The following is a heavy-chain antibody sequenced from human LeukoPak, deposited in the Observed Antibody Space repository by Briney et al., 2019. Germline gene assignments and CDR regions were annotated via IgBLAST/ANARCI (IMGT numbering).Heavy chain of an antibody. CDR3: AKSVDSSGYYYYYYYGMDV. J-gene: IGHJ6*02. V-gene: IGHV3-23*01. CDR2: ISVSGGST. D-gene: IGHD3-22*01. CDR1: GFTFSSYA. Sequence: GGSLRLSCAASGFTFSSYAMSWLRQAPGKGLEWVSAISVSGGSTYYADSVKGRFIISRDNSKNTLYLQMNSLRAEDTAVYYCAKSVDSSGYYYYYYYGMDVWGQGTTVTVSS.